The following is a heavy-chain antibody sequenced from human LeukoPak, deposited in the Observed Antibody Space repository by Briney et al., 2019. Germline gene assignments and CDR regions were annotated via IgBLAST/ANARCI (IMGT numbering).Heavy chain of an antibody. D-gene: IGHD2-2*03. CDR2: IIPILGIA. CDR3: ATYPGYCSSTSCLAAFDI. CDR1: GGTFSSYA. J-gene: IGHJ3*02. Sequence: SVKVSCKASGGTFSSYAISWVRQAPGQGLEWMGRIIPILGIANYAQKFQGRVTMTEDTSTDTAYMELSSLRSEDTAVYYCATYPGYCSSTSCLAAFDIWGQGTMVTVSS. V-gene: IGHV1-69*04.